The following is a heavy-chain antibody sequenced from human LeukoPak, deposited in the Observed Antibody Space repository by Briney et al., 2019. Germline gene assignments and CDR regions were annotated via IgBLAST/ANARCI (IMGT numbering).Heavy chain of an antibody. J-gene: IGHJ3*02. Sequence: GRSLRLSCAASGFTFFSYGMHWVRQAPGKGLEWVSLIWYDGSNKYYADSVKGRFTISRDNSRNTLSLQMNSLRAEDTAVYYCAKTRPGKPFEFDIWGQGTMVTVSS. CDR3: AKTRPGKPFEFDI. V-gene: IGHV3-33*06. CDR2: IWYDGSNK. CDR1: GFTFFSYG. D-gene: IGHD1-1*01.